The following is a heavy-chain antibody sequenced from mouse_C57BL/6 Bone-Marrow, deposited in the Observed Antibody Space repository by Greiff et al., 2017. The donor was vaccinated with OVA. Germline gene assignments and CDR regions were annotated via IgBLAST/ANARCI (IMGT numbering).Heavy chain of an antibody. CDR3: ARSAGYWYLDV. V-gene: IGHV1-69*01. Sequence: QVQLQQPGAELVMPGASVKLSCKASGYTFTSYWMHWVKQRPGQGLEWIGEIDPSDSYTNYNQKFKGKSTLTVDKSSSTAYMQLSSLTSEDSAVYYCARSAGYWYLDVWGTGTTVTVSS. CDR2: IDPSDSYT. CDR1: GYTFTSYW. J-gene: IGHJ1*03.